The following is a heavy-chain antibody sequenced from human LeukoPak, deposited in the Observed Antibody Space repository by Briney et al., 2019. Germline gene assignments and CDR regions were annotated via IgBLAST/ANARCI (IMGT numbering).Heavy chain of an antibody. CDR1: GGSISSSSYY. D-gene: IGHD1-26*01. Sequence: SETLSLTCTVSGGSISSSSYYWGWIRQPPGTGLEWIGSIYYSGSTYYNPSLKSRVTISVDTSKNQFSLKLSSVTAADTAVYYCARDSVYSGSSLDYWGQGTLVTVSS. CDR2: IYYSGST. J-gene: IGHJ4*02. V-gene: IGHV4-39*07. CDR3: ARDSVYSGSSLDY.